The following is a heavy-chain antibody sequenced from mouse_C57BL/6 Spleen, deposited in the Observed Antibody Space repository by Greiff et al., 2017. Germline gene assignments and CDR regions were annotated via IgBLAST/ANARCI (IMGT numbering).Heavy chain of an antibody. CDR1: GYSFTDYN. D-gene: IGHD2-4*01. Sequence: VQLQQSGPELVKPGASVKISCKASGYSFTDYNMNWVKQSNGKSLEWIGVINPNYGTTSYNQKFKGKATLTVDKSSSTDYMQLNSLTSEDSAVYCCEREEIDCDEGNIDYWGQGTTLTVSS. V-gene: IGHV1-39*01. J-gene: IGHJ2*01. CDR3: EREEIDCDEGNIDY. CDR2: INPNYGTT.